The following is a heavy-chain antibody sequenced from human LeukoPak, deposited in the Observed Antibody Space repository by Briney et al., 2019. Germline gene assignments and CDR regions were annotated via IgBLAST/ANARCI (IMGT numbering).Heavy chain of an antibody. CDR3: ARWGDRMVRGVGEFDP. Sequence: SETLSLTCTVSGGSISSSSYYWGWIRQPPGKGLEWIGSIYYSGSTYYNPSLKSRVTISVDTSKNQFSLKLSSVTAADTAVYYCARWGDRMVRGVGEFDPWGQGTLVTVSS. V-gene: IGHV4-39*01. CDR2: IYYSGST. J-gene: IGHJ5*02. CDR1: GGSISSSSYY. D-gene: IGHD3-10*01.